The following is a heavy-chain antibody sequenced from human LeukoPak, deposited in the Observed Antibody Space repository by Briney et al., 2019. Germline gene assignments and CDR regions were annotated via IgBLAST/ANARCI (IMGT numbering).Heavy chain of an antibody. Sequence: GGSLRLSCAASGFTFSSYSMNWVRQAPGEGLEWVSYISSLSGTIYYADSVKGRFTISRDNAKNSLYLQMNSLRAEDTAVYYCARESGYYDGSGWFDPWGQGTLVTVSS. D-gene: IGHD3-22*01. CDR1: GFTFSSYS. V-gene: IGHV3-48*01. J-gene: IGHJ5*02. CDR2: ISSLSGTI. CDR3: ARESGYYDGSGWFDP.